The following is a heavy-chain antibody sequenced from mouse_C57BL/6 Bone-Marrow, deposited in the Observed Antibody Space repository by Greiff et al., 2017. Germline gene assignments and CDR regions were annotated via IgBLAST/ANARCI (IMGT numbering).Heavy chain of an antibody. D-gene: IGHD1-1*01. CDR3: ARWKYYGRSFGY. V-gene: IGHV1-81*01. Sequence: VQLQQSGAELARPGASVTLSCKASGYTFTSYGISWVKQRTGQGLEWIGEIYPRSGNTYYNEKFKGKATLTADKSSSTAYMELRSLTSEDSAVYFCARWKYYGRSFGYWGQGTTLTVSS. CDR2: IYPRSGNT. J-gene: IGHJ2*01. CDR1: GYTFTSYG.